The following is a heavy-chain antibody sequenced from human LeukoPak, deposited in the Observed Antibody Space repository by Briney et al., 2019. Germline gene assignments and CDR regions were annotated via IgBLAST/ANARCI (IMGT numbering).Heavy chain of an antibody. D-gene: IGHD3-10*02. CDR1: GFTFSSYS. J-gene: IGHJ6*04. CDR2: ISSSSNYI. CDR3: AELGITMIGGV. V-gene: IGHV3-21*01. Sequence: GGSLRLSCAASGFTFSSYSMNWVRQAPGKGLEWVSFISSSSNYIYYADSVKGRFTISRDNAKNSLYLQMNSLRAEDTAVYYCAELGITMIGGVWGEGTTVTISS.